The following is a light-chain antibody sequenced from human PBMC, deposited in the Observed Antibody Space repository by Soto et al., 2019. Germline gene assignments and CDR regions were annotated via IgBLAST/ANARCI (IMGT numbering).Light chain of an antibody. CDR1: QGIRSY. CDR3: QQLNSYPRVT. CDR2: AAS. Sequence: DLQLTQSPSFLSASVGDRVTITCRASQGIRSYLAWYQQKPGKAPKLLIYAASTLQSGVPSRFSGSGSGTEFTLTISSLQPEDFATYYCQQLNSYPRVTFGGGTKVEIK. J-gene: IGKJ4*01. V-gene: IGKV1-9*01.